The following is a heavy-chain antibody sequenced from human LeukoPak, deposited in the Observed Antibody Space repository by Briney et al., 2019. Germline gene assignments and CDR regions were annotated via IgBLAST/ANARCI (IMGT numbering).Heavy chain of an antibody. CDR1: GGSISSGGYY. CDR2: IYYSGST. J-gene: IGHJ4*02. V-gene: IGHV4-31*03. Sequence: SETLSLTCTVSGGSISSGGYYWSWIRQHPGKGLEWIGYIYYSGSTYYNPSLKSRVTISVDKSKNQFSLKLSSVTAADTAVYYCARVDDSSGYYYPQVIDYWGQGTLVTVSS. D-gene: IGHD3-22*01. CDR3: ARVDDSSGYYYPQVIDY.